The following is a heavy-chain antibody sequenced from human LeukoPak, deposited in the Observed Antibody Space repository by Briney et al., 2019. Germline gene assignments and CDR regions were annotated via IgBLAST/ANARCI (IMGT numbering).Heavy chain of an antibody. CDR2: INPNSGGT. Sequence: ASVKVSCKASGYTFTGYYMHWVRQAPGQGLEWMGWINPNSGGTNYAQKFQGRVTVTRDTSISTAYMELSRPRSDDTAVYYCASENYYDSSGYYAYNYRGQGTLVTVSS. V-gene: IGHV1-2*02. CDR3: ASENYYDSSGYYAYNY. CDR1: GYTFTGYY. J-gene: IGHJ4*02. D-gene: IGHD3-22*01.